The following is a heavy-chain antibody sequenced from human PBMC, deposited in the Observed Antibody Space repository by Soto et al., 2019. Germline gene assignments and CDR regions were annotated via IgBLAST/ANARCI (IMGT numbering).Heavy chain of an antibody. Sequence: PRGSLRLSCADSGFTFSSHSMNWVRQAPGKGLEWVSSISTTGSDKSYADSVKGRFTMSRDNAKNSLYLQMTNLRGDDTSVYYFAPGYDIVILPVPIRVAYFDFWRQGMLVTV. CDR3: APGYDIVILPVPIRVAYFDF. V-gene: IGHV3-21*01. J-gene: IGHJ4*02. CDR2: ISTTGSDK. D-gene: IGHD2-15*01. CDR1: GFTFSSHS.